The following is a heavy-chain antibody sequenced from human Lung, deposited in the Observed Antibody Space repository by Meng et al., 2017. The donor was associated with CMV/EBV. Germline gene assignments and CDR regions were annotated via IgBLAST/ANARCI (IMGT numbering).Heavy chain of an antibody. D-gene: IGHD6-19*01. CDR2: ISCYNGDT. J-gene: IGHJ4*02. V-gene: IGHV1-18*01. CDR3: ARDPSNTSGRYAYFDS. CDR1: GYTFTHHG. Sequence: QVQLVQHGSELKKPGASVMVSCKASGYTFTHHGISWIRQAPGQGLEWLGWISCYNGDTNYAQKVQGRFTMTMDKSASTAYMDLRSLRSDDTAVYYCARDPSNTSGRYAYFDSWGQGTLVTVSS.